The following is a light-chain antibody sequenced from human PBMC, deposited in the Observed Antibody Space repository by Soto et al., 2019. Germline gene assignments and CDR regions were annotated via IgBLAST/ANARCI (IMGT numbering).Light chain of an antibody. CDR1: QSVNSN. V-gene: IGKV3-15*01. Sequence: RVMTQSPATLSVSPGDRATLSYRASQSVNSNLAWYQQKPGQAPRLLIYGASTRATGIPARFSGSGSGTEFTLPISSLQAEDFAFYYCQQYNNWPLTFGGGTKVEIE. CDR3: QQYNNWPLT. CDR2: GAS. J-gene: IGKJ4*01.